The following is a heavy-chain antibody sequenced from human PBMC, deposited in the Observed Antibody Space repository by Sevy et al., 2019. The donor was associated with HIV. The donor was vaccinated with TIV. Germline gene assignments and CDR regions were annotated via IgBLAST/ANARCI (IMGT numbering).Heavy chain of an antibody. J-gene: IGHJ4*02. CDR1: GFTFGDYA. V-gene: IGHV3-49*04. D-gene: IGHD1-26*01. CDR3: TRLKGAQSIFDY. Sequence: GGSLRLSCTGSGFTFGDYAMSWVRQAPGKGLEWVTFLNHKGYGGTLDNAASVKGRFSISRDDSKSIAHLQMNDLKTEDTAIYYCTRLKGAQSIFDYWGQGALVTVSS. CDR2: LNHKGYGGTL.